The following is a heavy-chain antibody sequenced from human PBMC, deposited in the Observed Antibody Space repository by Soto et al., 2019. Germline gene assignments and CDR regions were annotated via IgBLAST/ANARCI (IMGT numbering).Heavy chain of an antibody. D-gene: IGHD2-21*01. Sequence: ASVKVSCKASGGTLRTNAISWVRQAPGHGLEWMGAIIPMFGSPKYLQKFQRRVTITADNPTSTIYMEMISLTSAVTAVYYCVREGFVGGLYNGMDAWGQGTVVTVSS. J-gene: IGHJ6*02. CDR2: IIPMFGSP. CDR3: VREGFVGGLYNGMDA. V-gene: IGHV1-69*06. CDR1: GGTLRTNA.